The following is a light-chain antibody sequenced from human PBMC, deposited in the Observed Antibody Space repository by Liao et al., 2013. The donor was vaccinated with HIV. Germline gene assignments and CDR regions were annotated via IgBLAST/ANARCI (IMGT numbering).Light chain of an antibody. CDR1: KLGDKY. J-gene: IGLJ1*01. Sequence: SYKLTQPPSVSVSPGQTASIACSGDKLGDKYACWYQQKPGQSPVLIIYQDSRRPSGIPERFSGSNSGNTATLTISGTQPLDEADYYCQAWDSTAAVFGTGTEVTVL. V-gene: IGLV3-1*01. CDR3: QAWDSTAAV. CDR2: QDS.